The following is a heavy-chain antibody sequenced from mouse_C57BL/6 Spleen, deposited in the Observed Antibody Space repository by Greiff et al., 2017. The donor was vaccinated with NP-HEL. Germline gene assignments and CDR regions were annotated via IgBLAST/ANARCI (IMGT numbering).Heavy chain of an antibody. V-gene: IGHV3-6*01. Sequence: EVQLQESGPGLVKPSQSLSLTCSVTGYSITSGYYWNWIRPFPGNKLAWMGYISYDGSNNYNPSLKNRISITRDTPKNKVFLKWNSVNTEDTATYYGARGDYHWYFDVWGTGTTVTVSS. CDR1: GYSITSGYY. J-gene: IGHJ1*03. CDR2: ISYDGSN. CDR3: ARGDYHWYFDV. D-gene: IGHD2-4*01.